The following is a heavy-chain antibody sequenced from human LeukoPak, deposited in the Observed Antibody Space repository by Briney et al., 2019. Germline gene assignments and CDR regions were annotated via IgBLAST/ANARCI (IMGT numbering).Heavy chain of an antibody. CDR1: GYTFTTYG. V-gene: IGHV1-18*01. J-gene: IGHJ4*02. CDR3: ARGGFGRTTDDY. D-gene: IGHD4-17*01. CDR2: ISGYNGNT. Sequence: GASVKVSCKASGYTFTTYGISWVRQAPGQGLEWMGWISGYNGNTNYAQKFQGRVTMTTDTSTTTAYMDVRSLRSDDTAVYYCARGGFGRTTDDYWGQGTLVTVSS.